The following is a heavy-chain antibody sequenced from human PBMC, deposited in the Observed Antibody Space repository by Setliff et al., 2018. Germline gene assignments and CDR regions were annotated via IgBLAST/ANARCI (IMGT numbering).Heavy chain of an antibody. CDR1: GFTFGAYT. CDR2: VDQGANT. D-gene: IGHD2-15*01. V-gene: IGHV3-23*03. CDR3: AGARGGLIYMDV. Sequence: GGSLRLSCVASGFTFGAYTLTWVRQAPGKGLEFVSGVDQGANTYYADSVKGRFTISRDNSKNTLYLQMNSLRAEDTAVYYCAGARGGLIYMDVWGKGTTVTVSS. J-gene: IGHJ6*03.